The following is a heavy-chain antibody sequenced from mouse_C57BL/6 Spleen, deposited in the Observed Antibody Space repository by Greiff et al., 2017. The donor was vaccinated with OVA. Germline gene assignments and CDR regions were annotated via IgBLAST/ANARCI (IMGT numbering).Heavy chain of an antibody. J-gene: IGHJ2*01. CDR2: INPNNGGT. CDR3: ARWGYGNYRGNYFDY. V-gene: IGHV1-26*01. Sequence: EVQLQQSGPELVKPGASVKISCKASGYTFTDYYMNWVKQSHGKSLEWIGDINPNNGGTSYNQKFKGKATLTVDKSSSTAYMELRSLTSEDSAVYYCARWGYGNYRGNYFDYWGKGTTLTVSS. D-gene: IGHD2-1*01. CDR1: GYTFTDYY.